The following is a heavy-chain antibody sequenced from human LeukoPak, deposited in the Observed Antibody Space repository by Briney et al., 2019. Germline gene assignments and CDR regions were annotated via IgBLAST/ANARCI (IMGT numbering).Heavy chain of an antibody. Sequence: GGSLRLSCAASGFIFSNYNMNWLRQAPGKGLEWVATIGTDGGYIYYADSVKGRFTISRDNAKSSLYLQMNSLRAEDTAVYYCARPYWGYYFDNWGQETLVTVSS. CDR2: IGTDGGYI. J-gene: IGHJ4*02. D-gene: IGHD7-27*01. CDR1: GFIFSNYN. V-gene: IGHV3-21*01. CDR3: ARPYWGYYFDN.